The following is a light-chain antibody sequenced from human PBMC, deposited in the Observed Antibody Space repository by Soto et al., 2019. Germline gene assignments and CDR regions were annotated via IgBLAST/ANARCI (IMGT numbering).Light chain of an antibody. CDR3: QQYGSSPMYT. J-gene: IGKJ2*01. V-gene: IGKV3-20*01. CDR1: QSVSSSY. CDR2: GAS. Sequence: EIVLTQSPGTLSLSPGERATLSCRASQSVSSSYLAWYQQKPGQAPRLLIYGASSRATGIPDRFSGSGSGKDFNLTISRLEPEDFAVYYCQQYGSSPMYTFGQGTTLEIK.